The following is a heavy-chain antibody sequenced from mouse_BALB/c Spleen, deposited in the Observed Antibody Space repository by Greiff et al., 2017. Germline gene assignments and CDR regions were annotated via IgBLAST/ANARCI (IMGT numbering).Heavy chain of an antibody. CDR2: IDPENGGT. CDR3: TYYGNYTFDY. V-gene: IGHV1-15*01. CDR1: GYTITDYD. D-gene: IGHD2-1*01. Sequence: VQLQQSGAELVKPGASVTLSCTASGYTITDYDMHWVKQKPVHGLEWIGAIDPENGGTTYNPKFKGKATLTADKSSSTAYLQLSSLTSEDTAVYYCTYYGNYTFDYWGQGTTLTVSS. J-gene: IGHJ2*01.